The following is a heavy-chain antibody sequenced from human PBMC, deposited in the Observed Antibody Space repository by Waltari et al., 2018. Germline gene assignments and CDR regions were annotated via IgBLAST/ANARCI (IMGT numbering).Heavy chain of an antibody. CDR2: SYDSETI. D-gene: IGHD1-26*01. CDR1: GYSISSNYF. J-gene: IGHJ4*02. V-gene: IGHV4-38-2*01. CDR3: ARGLSKVADY. Sequence: QVQLQESGPGLVKPSETLSLTCAVSGYSISSNYFWGWVRQPPGKGLEWIGLSYDSETIFYNPSLKSRVTRSLDTSKNHFSLKLSSLTAADTAVYFCARGLSKVADYWGQGILVTVSS.